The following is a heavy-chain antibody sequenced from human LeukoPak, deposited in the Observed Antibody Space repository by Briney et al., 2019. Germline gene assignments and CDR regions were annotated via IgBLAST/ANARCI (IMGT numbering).Heavy chain of an antibody. V-gene: IGHV3-30*03. CDR1: GFTFSSDG. CDR3: ARGDVYIYDYFDY. Sequence: GGSLRLSCAASGFTFSSDGMHWVRQAPGKGLEWVAVISFDGSNKFYADSVKGRFTISRDNSKNTLFLQMNSLRAEDTAVYYCARGDVYIYDYFDYWGQGTLVTVSS. CDR2: ISFDGSNK. D-gene: IGHD5-24*01. J-gene: IGHJ4*02.